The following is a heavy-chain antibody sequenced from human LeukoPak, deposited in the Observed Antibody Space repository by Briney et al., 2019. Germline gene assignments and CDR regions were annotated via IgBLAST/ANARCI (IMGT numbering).Heavy chain of an antibody. J-gene: IGHJ4*02. CDR1: GFTFSTYA. CDR3: AKGSPQYYFDY. Sequence: GGSLRLSCAAPGFTFSTYAMYWVRQAPGKGLEWVSASGHGGDTYYADSVKGRFTISRDISKNTLYLQMNSLRAEDTAVYYCAKGSPQYYFDYWGQGTLVTVSS. D-gene: IGHD6-19*01. V-gene: IGHV3-23*01. CDR2: SGHGGDT.